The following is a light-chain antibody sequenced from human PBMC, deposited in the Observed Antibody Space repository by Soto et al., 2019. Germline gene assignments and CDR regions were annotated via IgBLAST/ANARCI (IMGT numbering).Light chain of an antibody. Sequence: SYELTQPPSVSVSPGQTATITCSGDKLGNEYVSWYQQKSGQSPVMVIYQDTKRPSGIPERFSGSNSGNTATLTISGTQATDEADYYCQALDSSTAVFGGGTKVTVL. CDR1: KLGNEY. CDR3: QALDSSTAV. CDR2: QDT. J-gene: IGLJ2*01. V-gene: IGLV3-1*01.